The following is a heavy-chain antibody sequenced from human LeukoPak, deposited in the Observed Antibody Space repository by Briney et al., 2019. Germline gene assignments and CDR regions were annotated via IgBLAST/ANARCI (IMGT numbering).Heavy chain of an antibody. CDR1: GFTVSTRH. CDR2: IYTGGST. V-gene: IGHV3-53*05. D-gene: IGHD4-17*01. CDR3: AKDPYGDYGNWFDP. Sequence: GGSLRLSCAASGFTVSTRHMSWVRQAPGKGLEWVSLIYTGGSTYYADSVKGRFTISRDNSKNTLYLQMNSLRAEDTAVYYCAKDPYGDYGNWFDPWGQGTLVTVSS. J-gene: IGHJ5*02.